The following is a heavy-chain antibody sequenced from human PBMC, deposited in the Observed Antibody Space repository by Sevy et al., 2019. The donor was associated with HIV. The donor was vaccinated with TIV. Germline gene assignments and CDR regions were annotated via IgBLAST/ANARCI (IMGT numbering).Heavy chain of an antibody. Sequence: ASVKVSCKASGYTFTSYGISWVRQAPGQGLEWMGWISAYNGNTNYAQKLQGRVTMTTDTSTSTAYMELRSLRSDDTAVYYCAGDDGSYGRQDYFDYWGQGTLVTVSS. CDR1: GYTFTSYG. CDR2: ISAYNGNT. V-gene: IGHV1-18*01. J-gene: IGHJ4*02. D-gene: IGHD1-26*01. CDR3: AGDDGSYGRQDYFDY.